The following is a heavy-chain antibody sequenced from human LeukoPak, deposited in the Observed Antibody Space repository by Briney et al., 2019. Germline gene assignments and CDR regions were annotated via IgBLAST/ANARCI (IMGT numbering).Heavy chain of an antibody. D-gene: IGHD3-22*01. CDR3: AKGGSTMIVVVIRLDY. J-gene: IGHJ4*02. Sequence: PGGSLRLSCAASGFTFSSYAMSWIRQAPGKGLEWVSAISGSGGSTYYADSVKGRFTISRDNSKNTLYLQMNSLRAEDTAVYYCAKGGSTMIVVVIRLDYWGQGTLVTVSS. CDR2: ISGSGGST. V-gene: IGHV3-23*01. CDR1: GFTFSSYA.